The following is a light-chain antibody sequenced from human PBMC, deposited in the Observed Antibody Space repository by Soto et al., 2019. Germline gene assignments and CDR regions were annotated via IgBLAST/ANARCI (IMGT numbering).Light chain of an antibody. CDR1: QGISNY. CDR2: AAS. V-gene: IGKV1-27*01. CDR3: QKYNSAPWT. J-gene: IGKJ1*01. Sequence: DIQMTQSPSSLSASVGDRVTITCRASQGISNYLAWYQQKPGKVPKLLIYAASTLQTGVPSRFSGSGSGRDFTLTISSLPPEDVATYYCQKYNSAPWTFDQGTKMEIK.